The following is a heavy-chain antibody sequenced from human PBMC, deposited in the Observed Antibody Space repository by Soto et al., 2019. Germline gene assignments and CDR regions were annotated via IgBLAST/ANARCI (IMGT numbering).Heavy chain of an antibody. J-gene: IGHJ5*02. D-gene: IGHD2-2*01. CDR1: GCSISSSSYY. Sequence: PSETLSLTCTVSGCSISSSSYYWGWIRQPPGKGLEWIGSIYYSGSTYYNPSLKSRVTISVYTSKNQFFLKLSSVTAADTAVYYCARHERIGIVVVPAAIGFWFDPWGQGTLVTVS. CDR2: IYYSGST. CDR3: ARHERIGIVVVPAAIGFWFDP. V-gene: IGHV4-39*01.